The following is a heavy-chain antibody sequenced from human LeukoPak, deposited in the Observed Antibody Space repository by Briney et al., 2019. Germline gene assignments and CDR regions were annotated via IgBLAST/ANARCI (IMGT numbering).Heavy chain of an antibody. D-gene: IGHD3-3*01. CDR2: INSDWSST. J-gene: IGHJ4*02. Sequence: SRINSDWSSTIYADSVKGRFTISRDNAKNTLYLQMNSLRAEDTAVYYCARSYDFWSGYFGYWGQGTLVTVSS. CDR3: ARSYDFWSGYFGY. V-gene: IGHV3-74*01.